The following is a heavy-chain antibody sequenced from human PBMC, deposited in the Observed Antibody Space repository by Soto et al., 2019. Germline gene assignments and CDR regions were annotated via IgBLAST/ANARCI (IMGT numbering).Heavy chain of an antibody. CDR2: IYYDGIT. CDR3: ARASYGGDYSLDL. Sequence: NPSETLSLTCTVSGGSINSGGFYWSWIRQLSGKGLEWIGYIYYDGITTYNPSLRSRLTMSVDTSKNHFSLSLTSVTAADTAVYYCARASYGGDYSLDLWGQGTLVTVSS. J-gene: IGHJ1*01. D-gene: IGHD4-4*01. V-gene: IGHV4-31*03. CDR1: GGSINSGGFY.